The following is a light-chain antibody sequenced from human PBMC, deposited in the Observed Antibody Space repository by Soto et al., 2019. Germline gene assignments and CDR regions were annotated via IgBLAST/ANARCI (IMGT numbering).Light chain of an antibody. V-gene: IGLV2-14*01. CDR1: SSDVGGSNF. CDR2: EVS. J-gene: IGLJ3*02. CDR3: NSYTSSSARV. Sequence: QSALTQPASVSGSPGQSITISCTGTSSDVGGSNFVSWYQQHAGKAPKLIMYEVSHRPSGVSNRFPGSKSGNTASLTISGLQAEDEADYYCNSYTSSSARVVGGGTKVTVL.